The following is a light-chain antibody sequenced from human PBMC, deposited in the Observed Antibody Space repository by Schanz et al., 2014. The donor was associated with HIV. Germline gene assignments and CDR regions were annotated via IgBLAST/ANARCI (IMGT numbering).Light chain of an antibody. CDR2: DVT. V-gene: IGLV2-14*03. J-gene: IGLJ1*01. Sequence: QSALTQPASMSGSPGQSITISCTGTSGDIGPYDYVSWYQQHPGQAPKLLIYDVTDRPSGISNRFSGSKSGYTASLTISGLQAEDEAEYFCSSYTSSSTPYVFGSGTKLTVL. CDR3: SSYTSSSTPYV. CDR1: SGDIGPYDY.